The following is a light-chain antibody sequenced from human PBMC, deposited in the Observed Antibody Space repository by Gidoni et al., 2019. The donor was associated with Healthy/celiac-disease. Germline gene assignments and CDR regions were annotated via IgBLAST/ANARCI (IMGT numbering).Light chain of an antibody. V-gene: IGLV3-21*02. CDR3: QVWDSSSDHWV. J-gene: IGLJ3*02. CDR1: NIGSKS. CDR2: DDS. Sequence: SSVRPQPPSVSVARGQTARITCGGNNIGSKSVHWYQQKPGQAPVLVVYDDSDRPSGIPERFSGSNSGNTATLTISRVEAGDEADYYCQVWDSSSDHWVFGGGTKLTVL.